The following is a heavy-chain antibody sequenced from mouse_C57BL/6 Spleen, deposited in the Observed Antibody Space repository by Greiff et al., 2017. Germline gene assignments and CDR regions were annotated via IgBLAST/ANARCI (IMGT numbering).Heavy chain of an antibody. D-gene: IGHD1-1*01. CDR1: GYTFTSYW. CDR2: IYPGSGST. Sequence: VQLQQPGAELVKPGASVKMSCKASGYTFTSYWLTWVKQRPGQGLEWIGDIYPGSGSTNYNEKFKSKATLTVDTSSSTAYMQLSSLTSEDSAVYYCARRGFITTVVATSRYAMDYWGQGTSVTVSS. CDR3: ARRGFITTVVATSRYAMDY. J-gene: IGHJ4*01. V-gene: IGHV1-55*01.